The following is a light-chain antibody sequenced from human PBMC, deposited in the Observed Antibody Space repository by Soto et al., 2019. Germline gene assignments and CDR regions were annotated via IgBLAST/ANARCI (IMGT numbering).Light chain of an antibody. CDR1: SSDVGGYNY. CDR2: DVD. J-gene: IGLJ2*01. CDR3: TSYATGDTFP. V-gene: IGLV2-11*01. Sequence: QSALTQPRSVSGSPGQSVTISCTGTSSDVGGYNYVSWYQQHPGKAPKLMIYDVDKRPSGVPDRFSGSKSGNTASLTVSGLQAEDEADYYCTSYATGDTFPFGGGTKVTVL.